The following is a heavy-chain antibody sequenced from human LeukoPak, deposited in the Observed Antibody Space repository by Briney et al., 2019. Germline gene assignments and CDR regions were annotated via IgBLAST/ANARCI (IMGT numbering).Heavy chain of an antibody. Sequence: PGGSLRLSCAASGFTFNDYDMHWVREATAKGLEWLSGIGTAHDAHYADSVKGRFTISRESATNSVYLQMNSLRDGDTAVYYCARLRGYSYGINGFDIWGQGTMVTVSS. J-gene: IGHJ3*02. D-gene: IGHD5-18*01. CDR2: IGTAHDA. V-gene: IGHV3-13*01. CDR1: GFTFNDYD. CDR3: ARLRGYSYGINGFDI.